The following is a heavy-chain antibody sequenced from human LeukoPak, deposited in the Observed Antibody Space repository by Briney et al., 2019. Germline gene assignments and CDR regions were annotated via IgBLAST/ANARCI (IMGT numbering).Heavy chain of an antibody. CDR2: INHSGST. CDR1: GGSFSGYY. D-gene: IGHD2-15*01. J-gene: IGHJ4*02. Sequence: SETLSLTCAVYGGSFSGYYWSWIRQPPGKGLEWIGEINHSGSTNYNPSLKSRVTISVDTSKNQLSLKLSSVTAADTAVYYCARFGRVSGPRARYFDYWGQGTLVTVSS. V-gene: IGHV4-34*01. CDR3: ARFGRVSGPRARYFDY.